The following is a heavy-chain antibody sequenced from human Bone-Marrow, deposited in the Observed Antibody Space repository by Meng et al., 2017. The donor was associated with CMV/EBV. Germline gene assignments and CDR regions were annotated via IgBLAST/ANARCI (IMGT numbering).Heavy chain of an antibody. V-gene: IGHV4-59*01. D-gene: IGHD3-3*01. CDR1: GGPISSYY. J-gene: IGHJ5*02. CDR3: ARDYDFWDGYYRFDP. CDR2: IYDSGTT. Sequence: SETLSLTCTVSGGPISSYYWSWIRQPPGKGLEWIGYIYDSGTTNYNPSLKSRFTISVDTSKNQFSLKLSSVTAADTAVYYCARDYDFWDGYYRFDPWGQGTLVTVSS.